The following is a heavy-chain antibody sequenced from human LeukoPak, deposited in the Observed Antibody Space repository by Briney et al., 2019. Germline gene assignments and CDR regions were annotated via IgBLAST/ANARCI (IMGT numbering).Heavy chain of an antibody. Sequence: GGSLRLSCAASGFTFSSYWMSWVRQAPGKGLEWVSSISSSGSYIDYADSVRGRFSISRDNAKKSLYLQMNSLGAEDTAVYYCARSDYRAFDIWGQGTMVTVSS. J-gene: IGHJ3*02. CDR3: ARSDYRAFDI. CDR1: GFTFSSYW. D-gene: IGHD4/OR15-4a*01. CDR2: ISSSGSYI. V-gene: IGHV3-21*01.